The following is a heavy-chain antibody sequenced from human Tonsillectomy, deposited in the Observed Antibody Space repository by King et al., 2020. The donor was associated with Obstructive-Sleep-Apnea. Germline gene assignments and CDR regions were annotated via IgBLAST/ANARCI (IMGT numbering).Heavy chain of an antibody. CDR3: ARATVLSGSHY. J-gene: IGHJ4*02. Sequence: VQLVESGGGLVQPGGSLRLSCAASGFTVSSNYMSWVRQAPGRGLEWVSVSYSGGSIYYADSVKGRFPISRHNSKNTLYLQINSLRAGDTAVYYCARATVLSGSHYWGQGTLVTVSS. D-gene: IGHD1-26*01. CDR1: GFTVSSNY. CDR2: SYSGGSI. V-gene: IGHV3-53*04.